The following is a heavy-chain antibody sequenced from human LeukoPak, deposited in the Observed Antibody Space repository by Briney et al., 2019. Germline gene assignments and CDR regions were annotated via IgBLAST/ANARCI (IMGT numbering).Heavy chain of an antibody. J-gene: IGHJ6*02. CDR2: ISSSSSYI. CDR3: ARGSTYGDFPYYGMDV. V-gene: IGHV3-21*01. CDR1: GFTFSSYS. D-gene: IGHD4-17*01. Sequence: PGGSLRLSCAASGFTFSSYSMNWVRQAPGKGLEWVSSISSSSSYIYYADSVKGRFTISRDNAKNSLYLQMNSLRAEDTAMYYCARGSTYGDFPYYGMDVWGQGTTVTVSS.